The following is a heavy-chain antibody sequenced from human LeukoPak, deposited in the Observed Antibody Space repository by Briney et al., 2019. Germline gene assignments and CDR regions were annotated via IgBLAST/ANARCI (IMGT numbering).Heavy chain of an antibody. CDR2: IYYSGST. D-gene: IGHD3-10*01. Sequence: SETLSLTCTVSGGSISSGGYYWSWIRQPPGKGLEWIGSIYYSGSTYYNPSLKSRVTISEDTSKNQFSLKLSSVTAADTAVYYCARIRVTLDYYYSMDVWGQGTTVTVSS. V-gene: IGHV4-39*07. CDR3: ARIRVTLDYYYSMDV. CDR1: GGSISSGGYY. J-gene: IGHJ6*02.